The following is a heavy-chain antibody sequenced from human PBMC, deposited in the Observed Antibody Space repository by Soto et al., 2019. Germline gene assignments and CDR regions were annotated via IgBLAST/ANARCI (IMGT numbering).Heavy chain of an antibody. CDR2: ISWNSGSI. CDR3: AKDRDDYGDSFDY. V-gene: IGHV3-9*01. J-gene: IGHJ4*02. D-gene: IGHD4-17*01. CDR1: GFTFDDYA. Sequence: GGSLRLSCAASGFTFDDYAMHWVRQAPGKGLEWVSGISWNSGSIGYADSVKGRFTISRDNAKNSLYLQMNSLRAEDTALYYCAKDRDDYGDSFDYWGQGTLVTVSS.